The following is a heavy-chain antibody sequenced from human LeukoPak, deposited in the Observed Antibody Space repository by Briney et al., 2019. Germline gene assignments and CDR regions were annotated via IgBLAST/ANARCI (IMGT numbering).Heavy chain of an antibody. CDR1: GGSISGGGYS. J-gene: IGHJ4*02. Sequence: PSQTLSLTCAVSGGSISGGGYSWSWIRQPPGKGLEWVGYIYHSGSTYYNPSLKSRVTMSVDRSKNQFSLKLSSVTAADTAVYYCARVLSGSYIEIDYWGQGTLVTVSS. CDR3: ARVLSGSYIEIDY. D-gene: IGHD3-10*01. V-gene: IGHV4-30-2*01. CDR2: IYHSGST.